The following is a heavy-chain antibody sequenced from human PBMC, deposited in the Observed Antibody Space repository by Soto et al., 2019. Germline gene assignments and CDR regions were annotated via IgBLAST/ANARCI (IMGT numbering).Heavy chain of an antibody. CDR2: FYYSGST. CDR3: ARQVVDGTLAGAGSFDC. Sequence: SETLSLTCSVSGGSISSSSYYWGWIRQPPGKGLEWIGCFYYSGSTYYNPSLKSRVTISVDTSDNQFSLKLSSVTAADTAVYYCARQVVDGTLAGAGSFDCWGQGTLVTVSS. J-gene: IGHJ4*02. D-gene: IGHD3-10*01. CDR1: GGSISSSSYY. V-gene: IGHV4-39*01.